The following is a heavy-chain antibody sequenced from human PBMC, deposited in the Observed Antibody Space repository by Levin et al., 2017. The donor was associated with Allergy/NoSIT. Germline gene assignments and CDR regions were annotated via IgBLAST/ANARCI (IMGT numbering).Heavy chain of an antibody. CDR3: ASKEVATITSSYYYYGMDV. J-gene: IGHJ6*02. Sequence: SCKASGGTFSSYAISWVRQAPGQGLEWMGGIIPIFGTANYAQKFQGRVTITADESTSTAYMELSSLRSEDTAVYYCASKEVATITSSYYYYGMDVWGQGTTVTVSS. V-gene: IGHV1-69*01. D-gene: IGHD5-12*01. CDR2: IIPIFGTA. CDR1: GGTFSSYA.